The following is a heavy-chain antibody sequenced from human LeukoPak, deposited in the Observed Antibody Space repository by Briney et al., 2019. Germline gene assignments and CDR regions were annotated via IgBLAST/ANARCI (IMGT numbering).Heavy chain of an antibody. V-gene: IGHV1-18*01. CDR1: GYTFTSYG. CDR2: ISAYNGNT. J-gene: IGHJ4*02. Sequence: ASVKVSCKASGYTFTSYGISWVRQAPGQGLEWMGWISAYNGNTNYAQKLQGRVTMITDTSTSTAYMELRSLRSDDTAVYYCARGSVLLWFGELSRPTAQNWGQGTLVTVSS. CDR3: ARGSVLLWFGELSRPTAQN. D-gene: IGHD3-10*01.